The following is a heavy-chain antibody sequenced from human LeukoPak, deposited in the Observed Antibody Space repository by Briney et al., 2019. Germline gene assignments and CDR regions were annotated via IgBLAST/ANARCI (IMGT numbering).Heavy chain of an antibody. D-gene: IGHD3-22*01. CDR2: IYYSGST. Sequence: RPSETLSLTCTVSGGSISSYYWSSLRQPPGKGLEWIGYIYYSGSTNYNPSLKSRVTISVDTSKNQFALKLSSVTAADTALYYCASSSGYYYDLDYWGQGTLVTVSS. CDR3: ASSSGYYYDLDY. V-gene: IGHV4-59*08. J-gene: IGHJ4*02. CDR1: GGSISSYY.